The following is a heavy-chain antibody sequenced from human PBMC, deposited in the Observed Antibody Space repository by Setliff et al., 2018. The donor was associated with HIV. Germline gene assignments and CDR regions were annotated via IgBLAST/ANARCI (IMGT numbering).Heavy chain of an antibody. V-gene: IGHV3-30*18. D-gene: IGHD2-2*01. CDR2: ISYDGSNK. Sequence: GGSLRLSCAASGFTFSSYGMHWVRQAPGKGLEWVAVISYDGSNKYYADSVKGRFTISRDNSKNPLYLQMNSLRAEDTAVYYCAKDSRDQLPPRGMDVRGQGTTVTVSS. CDR3: AKDSRDQLPPRGMDV. CDR1: GFTFSSYG. J-gene: IGHJ6*02.